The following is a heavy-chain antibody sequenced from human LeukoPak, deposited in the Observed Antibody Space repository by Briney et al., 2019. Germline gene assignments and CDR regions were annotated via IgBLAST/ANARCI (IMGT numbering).Heavy chain of an antibody. CDR3: ARRGGADFWSGYPYYFDY. V-gene: IGHV3-30*02. Sequence: GGSLRLSCAESGFTFSRYGMHWVRQAPGKGLEWVAFIRFDGSDTYYADSVKGRFTISKDNSKNTLYLQMNSLRAEDTAVYYCARRGGADFWSGYPYYFDYWGQGTLVTVSS. J-gene: IGHJ4*02. D-gene: IGHD3-3*01. CDR2: IRFDGSDT. CDR1: GFTFSRYG.